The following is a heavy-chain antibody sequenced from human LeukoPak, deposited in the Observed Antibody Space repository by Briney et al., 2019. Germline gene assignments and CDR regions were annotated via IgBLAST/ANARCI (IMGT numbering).Heavy chain of an antibody. CDR2: ISYDGSNK. J-gene: IGHJ4*02. CDR3: AKAYWFGELLSSDY. D-gene: IGHD3-10*01. V-gene: IGHV3-30*18. CDR1: GFTFSSYG. Sequence: PGGSLRLSCAASGFTFSSYGMHWVRQAPGKGLEWVAVISYDGSNKYCADSVKGRFTISRDNSKNTLYLQMNSLRAEDTAVYYCAKAYWFGELLSSDYWGQGTLVTVSS.